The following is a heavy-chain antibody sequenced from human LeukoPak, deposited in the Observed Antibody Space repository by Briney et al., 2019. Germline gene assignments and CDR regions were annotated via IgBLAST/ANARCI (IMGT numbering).Heavy chain of an antibody. Sequence: KSSETLSLTCTVSGGSISSYYWSWIRQPPGKGLEWIGYIYYSGSTNYNPSLKSRVTISVDTSKNQFSLKLSSVTAADTAVYYCAGRLLWFGELSPNWFDPWGQGTLVTVSS. CDR1: GGSISSYY. CDR2: IYYSGST. J-gene: IGHJ5*02. CDR3: AGRLLWFGELSPNWFDP. V-gene: IGHV4-59*01. D-gene: IGHD3-10*01.